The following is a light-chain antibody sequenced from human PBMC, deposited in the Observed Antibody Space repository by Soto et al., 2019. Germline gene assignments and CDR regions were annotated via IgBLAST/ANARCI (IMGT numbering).Light chain of an antibody. V-gene: IGKV3-15*01. CDR3: QQYNDWPRT. Sequence: ETVMTQSPVTLSLSPGDRATLSCRASHSVRSNLAWYQQKPGQPPRLLIYAASTRATGIPGRFSGSGSGTEFTLTISSLQSEDSAVYYCQQYNDWPRTFGQGTKVEIK. CDR1: HSVRSN. CDR2: AAS. J-gene: IGKJ1*01.